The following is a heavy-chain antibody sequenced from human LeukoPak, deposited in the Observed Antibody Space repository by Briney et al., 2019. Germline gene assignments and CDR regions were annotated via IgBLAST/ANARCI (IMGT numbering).Heavy chain of an antibody. CDR3: ARLRVGSGWLHYYYLDV. CDR1: GGSFSGFH. D-gene: IGHD6-19*01. V-gene: IGHV4-34*01. CDR2: INHSGST. Sequence: PSETLSLTCAVHGGSFSGFHWSWIRQPPGKGRGWSGEINHSGSTNYNPSLKSRVTISVDTSKNQFSLKLTSVTAADTAVYYCARLRVGSGWLHYYYLDVWGKGTPVTISS. J-gene: IGHJ6*03.